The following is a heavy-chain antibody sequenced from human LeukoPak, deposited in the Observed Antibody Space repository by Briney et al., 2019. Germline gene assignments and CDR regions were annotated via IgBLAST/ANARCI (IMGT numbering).Heavy chain of an antibody. J-gene: IGHJ6*04. Sequence: GGSLRLSCAASGFTFSSYSMNWVRQAPGKGLEWVSSISSSSSYIYYADSVKGRFTISRDNAKNSLYLQMNSLRAEDTAVYYCARVSVSSTSCPVRSLDVWGKGTTVTVSS. CDR3: ARVSVSSTSCPVRSLDV. V-gene: IGHV3-21*01. CDR2: ISSSSSYI. CDR1: GFTFSSYS. D-gene: IGHD2-2*01.